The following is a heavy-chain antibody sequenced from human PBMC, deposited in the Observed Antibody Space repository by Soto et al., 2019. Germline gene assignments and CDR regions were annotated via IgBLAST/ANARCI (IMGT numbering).Heavy chain of an antibody. CDR1: GGSISSYY. J-gene: IGHJ4*02. CDR3: ARDGKGKVGFDY. CDR2: IYYSGST. D-gene: IGHD1-26*01. Sequence: SETLSLTCTVSGGSISSYYWSWIRQPPGKGMEWIGYIYYSGSTNYNPSLKSRVTISVDTSKNQFSLKVSSVTAADTAVYYCARDGKGKVGFDYWGQGTLVTVSS. V-gene: IGHV4-59*01.